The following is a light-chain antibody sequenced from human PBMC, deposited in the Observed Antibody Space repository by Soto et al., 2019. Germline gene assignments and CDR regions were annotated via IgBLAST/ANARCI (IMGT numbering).Light chain of an antibody. CDR1: QSISIW. CDR3: QQYNRYST. Sequence: DIQMTQSPSTLSASVGDRVTITCRASQSISIWLAWYKQKPGKAPKLLIYKASSLESGVPSRFSGSGSGTEFTLTISSLQPYDFASYYCQQYNRYSTFGQGTKVEIK. CDR2: KAS. J-gene: IGKJ1*01. V-gene: IGKV1-5*03.